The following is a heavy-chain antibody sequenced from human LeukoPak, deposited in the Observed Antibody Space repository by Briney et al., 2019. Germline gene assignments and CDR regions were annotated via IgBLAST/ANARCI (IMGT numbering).Heavy chain of an antibody. CDR2: IYTSGST. V-gene: IGHV4-4*09. Sequence: SETLSLTCTVSGGSISSYYWSWIRQPPGKGLEWIGYIYTSGSTNYNPSLKSRVTISVDTSKNQFSLRLSSVTAADTAVYYCARVSSWYYYYIDVWGKGTTVTVSS. D-gene: IGHD6-13*01. CDR1: GGSISSYY. J-gene: IGHJ6*03. CDR3: ARVSSWYYYYIDV.